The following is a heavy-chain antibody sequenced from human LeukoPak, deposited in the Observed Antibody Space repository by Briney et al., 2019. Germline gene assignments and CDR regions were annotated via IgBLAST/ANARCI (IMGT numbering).Heavy chain of an antibody. CDR2: IYYSGST. CDR1: GASISTSAYY. D-gene: IGHD1-26*01. Sequence: SETLSLTGSVSGASISTSAYYWGWIRQPPGKGLEWIGSIYYSGSTYYNASLKSRVTISIDTSKNQFSLRLSSVTAADTAVYYCAKSGGYGLIDYWGQGTLVTVSS. J-gene: IGHJ4*02. CDR3: AKSGGYGLIDY. V-gene: IGHV4-39*01.